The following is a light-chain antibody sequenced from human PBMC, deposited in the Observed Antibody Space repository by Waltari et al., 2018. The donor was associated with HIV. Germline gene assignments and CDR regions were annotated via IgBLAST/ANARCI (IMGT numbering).Light chain of an antibody. CDR2: EDD. V-gene: IGLV6-57*01. CDR3: QSYDSNTRI. J-gene: IGLJ1*01. Sequence: FMLTQPRSVSESPGKTVTISCTRSSGSIGSNYVQWYQQRPGSSPTTVIYEDDQRPSGVPRRFSGSIDRSSNSASLTISGLMTEDEADYYCQSYDSNTRIFGTGTKVTVL. CDR1: SGSIGSNY.